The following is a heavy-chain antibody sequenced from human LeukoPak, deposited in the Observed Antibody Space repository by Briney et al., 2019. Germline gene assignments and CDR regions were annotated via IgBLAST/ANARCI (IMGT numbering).Heavy chain of an antibody. D-gene: IGHD3-10*01. CDR1: GGSMSSYY. Sequence: SETLSLTCTVSGGSMSSYYWSWIRQPPGKGLEWIGYIYYSGSTNYNPSLKSRVTISVDTSKNQFSLKLSSVTAADTAVYYCARQQGSGSYPNWFDPWGQGTLVTVSS. V-gene: IGHV4-59*08. CDR3: ARQQGSGSYPNWFDP. CDR2: IYYSGST. J-gene: IGHJ5*02.